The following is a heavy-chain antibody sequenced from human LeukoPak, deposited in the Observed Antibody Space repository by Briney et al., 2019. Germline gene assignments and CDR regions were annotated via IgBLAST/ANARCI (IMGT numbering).Heavy chain of an antibody. CDR2: MNPNSGNT. Sequence: ASVKVSCKASGYTFTSYDINWVRQAPGQGLEWMGWMNPNSGNTGYAQKFQGRVTMTRDMSTSTVYMELSSLRSEDTAVYYCARDYYGSGSSQHFDYWGQGTLVTVSS. V-gene: IGHV1-8*02. CDR3: ARDYYGSGSSQHFDY. CDR1: GYTFTSYD. D-gene: IGHD3-10*01. J-gene: IGHJ4*02.